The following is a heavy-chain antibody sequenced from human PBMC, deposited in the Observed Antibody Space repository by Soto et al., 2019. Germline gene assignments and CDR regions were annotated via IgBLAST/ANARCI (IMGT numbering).Heavy chain of an antibody. J-gene: IGHJ6*02. CDR2: IWYDGSNK. Sequence: GGSLRLSCAASGFTFSSYGMHWVRQAPGKGLEWVAVIWYDGSNKYYADSVKGRFTISRDNSKNTLYLQMNSLRAEDTAVYYCAGGPPIVVVPAAEAGDGMDVWGQGTTVTVSS. D-gene: IGHD2-2*01. CDR1: GFTFSSYG. V-gene: IGHV3-33*01. CDR3: AGGPPIVVVPAAEAGDGMDV.